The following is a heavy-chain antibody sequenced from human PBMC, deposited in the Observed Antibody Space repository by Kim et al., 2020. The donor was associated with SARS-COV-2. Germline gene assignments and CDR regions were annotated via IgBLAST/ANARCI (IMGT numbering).Heavy chain of an antibody. Sequence: SETLSLTCTVSGDSINPYYWSWIRQPPGKGLEWIGYVHYKGSTNYNPSLESRVTISMDTSKNEFSLKLNSVTAADTAIYYCARGERRGTLGNYRTGKFDYWGQGSQVTVSS. CDR1: GDSINPYY. J-gene: IGHJ4*02. V-gene: IGHV4-59*13. CDR3: ARGERRGTLGNYRTGKFDY. CDR2: VHYKGST. D-gene: IGHD3-10*01.